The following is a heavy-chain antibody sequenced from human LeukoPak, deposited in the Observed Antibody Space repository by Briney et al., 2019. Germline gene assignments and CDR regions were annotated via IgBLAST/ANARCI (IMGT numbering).Heavy chain of an antibody. J-gene: IGHJ6*02. CDR1: GFTFSSYA. Sequence: GGSLRLSCAASGFTFSSYAMSWVCQAPGKGLEWVSAISGSGGSTYYADSVKGRFTISRDNSKNTLYLQMNSLRAEDTAVYYCAKVYGDYHQVYYYYGMDVWGQGTTVTVSS. CDR2: ISGSGGST. D-gene: IGHD4-17*01. CDR3: AKVYGDYHQVYYYYGMDV. V-gene: IGHV3-23*01.